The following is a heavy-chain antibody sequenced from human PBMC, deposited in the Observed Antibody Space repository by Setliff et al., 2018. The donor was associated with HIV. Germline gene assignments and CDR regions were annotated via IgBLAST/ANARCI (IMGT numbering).Heavy chain of an antibody. CDR1: GGSVSRGRYY. CDR3: ASAYLAAAGTEYFKH. V-gene: IGHV4-61*01. Sequence: SETLSLTCTVSAGTVSGGSVSRGRYYWSWIRQPPGKGREWIWFIYNSGSTNYNPSLKSRVTRSVDTSKNQFSLKLSSVTAADTAVYYCASAYLAAAGTEYFKHWGQGTLVTVSS. CDR2: IYNSGST. D-gene: IGHD6-13*01. J-gene: IGHJ1*01.